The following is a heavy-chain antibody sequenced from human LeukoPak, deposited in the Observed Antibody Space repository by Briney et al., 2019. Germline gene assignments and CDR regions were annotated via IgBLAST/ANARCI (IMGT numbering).Heavy chain of an antibody. CDR2: ISRTGNTI. J-gene: IGHJ4*02. Sequence: GGSLRLSCTASGFIFNDYYMSWIRQTPGKGLEWLSYISRTGNTIYYRDSVKGRFTISRDNANNQLHLQMDNLRAEDTAVYFCARDGQLWIRETTYFDYWGQGTLVTVSS. CDR3: ARDGQLWIRETTYFDY. D-gene: IGHD3-16*01. V-gene: IGHV3-11*01. CDR1: GFIFNDYY.